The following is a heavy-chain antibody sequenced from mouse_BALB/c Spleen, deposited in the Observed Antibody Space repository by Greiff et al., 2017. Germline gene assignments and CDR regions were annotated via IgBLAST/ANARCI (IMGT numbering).Heavy chain of an antibody. J-gene: IGHJ3*01. CDR1: GFNIKDTY. CDR3: ARGDYGKPFAY. CDR2: IYPGDGDT. Sequence: QVQLQQSGAELVKPGASVKLSCTASGFNIKDTYMHWVKQRPGQGLEWIGQIYPGDGDTNYNGKFKGKATLTADKSSSTAYMQLSSLTSEDSAVYFCARGDYGKPFAYWGQGTLVTVSA. V-gene: IGHV1-80*01. D-gene: IGHD2-1*01.